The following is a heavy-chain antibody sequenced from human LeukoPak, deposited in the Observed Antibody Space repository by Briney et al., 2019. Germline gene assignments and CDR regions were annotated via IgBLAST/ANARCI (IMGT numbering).Heavy chain of an antibody. CDR3: ARISTALPITMVRGVIAYFDY. V-gene: IGHV4-59*01. CDR2: IYYTGST. D-gene: IGHD3-10*01. CDR1: GGSISTYY. Sequence: SETLSLTCTVSGGSISTYYWSWIRQPPGKGLEWIGYIYYTGSTNYNPSLKSRVTISVDTSKNQFSLKLSSVTAADTAVYYCARISTALPITMVRGVIAYFDYWGQGTLVTVSS. J-gene: IGHJ4*02.